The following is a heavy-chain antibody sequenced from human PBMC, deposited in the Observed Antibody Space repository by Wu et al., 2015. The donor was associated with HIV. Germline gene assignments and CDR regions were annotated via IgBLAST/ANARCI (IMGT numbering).Heavy chain of an antibody. D-gene: IGHD6-25*01. V-gene: IGHV1-46*03. J-gene: IGHJ3*02. CDR3: TRGQRLIRGAFDI. CDR2: IYPPDGST. Sequence: QVQLVQSGAEVKKPGASVKISCKASGYTFTNYYIHWVRQAPGQRLEWMGLIYPPDGSTSYPQNFQGGVTMTRDTSTSTVYMELTSLRFEDTAIYYCTRGQRLIRGAFDIWGQGT. CDR1: GYTFTNYY.